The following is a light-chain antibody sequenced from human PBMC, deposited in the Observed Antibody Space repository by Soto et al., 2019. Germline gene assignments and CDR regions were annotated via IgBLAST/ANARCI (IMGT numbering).Light chain of an antibody. CDR1: SSNIGAGYD. J-gene: IGLJ1*01. CDR2: GNS. V-gene: IGLV1-40*01. CDR3: QSYDSSPSGFYV. Sequence: QSVLTQPPSVSGAPGQRVTISCTGSSSNIGAGYDVHWYQQLPGTAPKLLIYGNSNRPSGVPDRFSGSKSGTSASLAITGLHAEEEADYYCQSYDSSPSGFYVFGTGTKVTVL.